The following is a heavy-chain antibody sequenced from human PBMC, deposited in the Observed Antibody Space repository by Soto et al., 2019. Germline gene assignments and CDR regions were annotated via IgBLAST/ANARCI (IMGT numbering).Heavy chain of an antibody. CDR1: GGTFSSYA. Sequence: QVQLVQSGAEVKKPGSSVKVSCKASGGTFSSYAISWVRQAPGQGLEWMGGIIPIFGTANYAQKFQGRVTITADESTCTAYMELSSLRSEDTAVYYCARDYYDSSGLVYYGMDVWGQGTTVTVSS. CDR2: IIPIFGTA. V-gene: IGHV1-69*01. CDR3: ARDYYDSSGLVYYGMDV. J-gene: IGHJ6*02. D-gene: IGHD3-22*01.